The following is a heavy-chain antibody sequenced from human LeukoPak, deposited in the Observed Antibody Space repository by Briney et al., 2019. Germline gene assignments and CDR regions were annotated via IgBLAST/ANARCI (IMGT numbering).Heavy chain of an antibody. V-gene: IGHV3-74*01. Sequence: PGGSLRLSCAASGFTFSSYWFHWVRQAPGKGLVWVSRINTDGTSTSYADSVKGRFTIARDNAKNTLYLQMNSLRAEDTAIYYCAKDMTGLRDYWGQGHLVTVPS. J-gene: IGHJ4*02. CDR3: AKDMTGLRDY. CDR1: GFTFSSYW. D-gene: IGHD3-16*01. CDR2: INTDGTST.